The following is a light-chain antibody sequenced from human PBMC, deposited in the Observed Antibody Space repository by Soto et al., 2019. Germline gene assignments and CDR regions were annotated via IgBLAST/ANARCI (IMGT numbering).Light chain of an antibody. J-gene: IGKJ3*01. Sequence: DIQMTQSPSTLSASVGDRVTITCRASQSISSWLAWYQQKPGKAPKLLIYDASSLESGVPSRFSGSGSATEFTLTISSLQPDDFATYYCQQYNRYPATFGPGTKVDIK. CDR1: QSISSW. CDR3: QQYNRYPAT. V-gene: IGKV1-5*01. CDR2: DAS.